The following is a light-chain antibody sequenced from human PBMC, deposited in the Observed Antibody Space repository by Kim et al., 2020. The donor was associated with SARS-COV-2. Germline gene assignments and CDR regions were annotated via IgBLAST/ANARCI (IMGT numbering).Light chain of an antibody. CDR2: EAS. J-gene: IGKJ5*01. V-gene: IGKV3-11*01. CDR1: HCVSNY. Sequence: GTPSFSPGDTATLSSRASHCVSNYLAWYQQKPGQAPRLLIYEASKRSAGIPARFSGSGSGTDFTLTISRLEPGDSSVYFCQQRGSFGQGTRLEIK. CDR3: QQRGS.